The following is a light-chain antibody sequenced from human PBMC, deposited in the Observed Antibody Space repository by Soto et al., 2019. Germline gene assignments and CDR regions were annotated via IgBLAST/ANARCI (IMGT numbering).Light chain of an antibody. J-gene: IGLJ1*01. CDR3: QSYDSSLSVYV. Sequence: QSVLTQPPSVSGAPGQRVTISCTGTSSNIGAGYDVHWYQHLPGTAPKLLIYGNSNRPSGVPDRFSGSKSGTSASLATTGLQAEDEADYYCQSYDSSLSVYVFGTGTKLTVL. CDR2: GNS. V-gene: IGLV1-40*01. CDR1: SSNIGAGYD.